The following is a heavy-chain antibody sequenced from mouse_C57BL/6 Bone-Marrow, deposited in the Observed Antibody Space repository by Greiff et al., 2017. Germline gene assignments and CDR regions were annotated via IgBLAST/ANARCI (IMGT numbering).Heavy chain of an antibody. J-gene: IGHJ4*01. Sequence: DVKLVESGGGLVKPGGSLKLSCAASGFTFSDYGMHWVRQAPEKGLEWVAYISSGSSTIYYADTVKGRFTISRDNAKNTLFLQMTSLRSEDTAMYYCAKEYYYGMDYWGQGTSVTVAS. CDR1: GFTFSDYG. CDR3: AKEYYYGMDY. V-gene: IGHV5-17*01. CDR2: ISSGSSTI.